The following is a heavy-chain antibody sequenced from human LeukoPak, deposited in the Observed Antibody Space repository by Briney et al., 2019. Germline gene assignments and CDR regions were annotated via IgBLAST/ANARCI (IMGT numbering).Heavy chain of an antibody. CDR2: ISGSGGST. J-gene: IGHJ6*02. CDR3: ARVASTSPYFYGMDV. V-gene: IGHV3-23*01. Sequence: QTGGSLRLSCAASGFTFSSYAMSWVRQAPGKGLEWVSAISGSGGSTYYADSVKGRFTISRDKSKNTVYLQMNSLSAEDTAIYYCARVASTSPYFYGMDVWGQGTTVTVSS. CDR1: GFTFSSYA.